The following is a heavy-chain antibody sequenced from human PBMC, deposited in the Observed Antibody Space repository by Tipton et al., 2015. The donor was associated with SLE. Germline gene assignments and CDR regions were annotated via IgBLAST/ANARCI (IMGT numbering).Heavy chain of an antibody. V-gene: IGHV3-21*01. D-gene: IGHD6-19*01. J-gene: IGHJ6*02. Sequence: SLRLSCAASGFTFSSYSMNWVSQAPGKGLEWVSSISSSSSYIYYADSVKGRFTISRDNAKNSLYLQMNSLRAEDTAVYYCARGLARLGRLYYGMDVWGQGTTVTVSS. CDR1: GFTFSSYS. CDR3: ARGLARLGRLYYGMDV. CDR2: ISSSSSYI.